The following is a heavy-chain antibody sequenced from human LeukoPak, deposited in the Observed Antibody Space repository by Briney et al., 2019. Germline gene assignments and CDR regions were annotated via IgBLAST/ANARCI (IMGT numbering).Heavy chain of an antibody. CDR3: ASGETGSTLGGY. CDR2: IYDTGNT. CDR1: GGPLSAYY. D-gene: IGHD1-1*01. V-gene: IGHV4-59*01. J-gene: IGHJ4*02. Sequence: SETLSLTCTVSGGPLSAYYWTWIRQPPGKGLEWIGYIYDTGNTNYNPSLKSRVTISVDMSKNQFSLKLTSVTAADTAVYYCASGETGSTLGGYWGQGTLVTVSS.